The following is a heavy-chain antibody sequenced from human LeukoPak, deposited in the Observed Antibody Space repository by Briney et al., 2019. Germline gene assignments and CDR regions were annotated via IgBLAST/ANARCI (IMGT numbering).Heavy chain of an antibody. CDR3: ARSGNYDFWSGAISDY. CDR2: ISAYNGNT. V-gene: IGHV1-18*01. CDR1: GYTFTSYG. J-gene: IGHJ4*02. Sequence: ASVKVSCKASGYTFTSYGISWVRQAPGQGLEWMGWISAYNGNTNYAQKLQGRVTMTTDTSTSTAYMELSSLRSEDTAVYYCARSGNYDFWSGAISDYWGQGTLVTVSS. D-gene: IGHD3-3*01.